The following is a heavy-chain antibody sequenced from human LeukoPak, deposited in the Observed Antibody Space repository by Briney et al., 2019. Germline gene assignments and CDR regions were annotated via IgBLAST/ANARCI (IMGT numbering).Heavy chain of an antibody. CDR3: ARDINPFAY. CDR2: ISGSGGRT. J-gene: IGHJ4*02. CDR1: GFTFRTYA. V-gene: IGHV3-23*01. Sequence: GGSLRLSCAASGFTFRTYAMNWVRQAPGKGLEWVSTISGSGGRTYYADSVKGRFTISRDNSKNTLYLQMNNLRAEDTALYFCARDINPFAYWGQGTLVTVSS.